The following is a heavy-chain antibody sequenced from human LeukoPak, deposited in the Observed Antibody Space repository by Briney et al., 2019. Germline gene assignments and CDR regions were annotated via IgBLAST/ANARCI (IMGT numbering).Heavy chain of an antibody. J-gene: IGHJ6*02. Sequence: GASVKVSCKASGGTLSSYAISWVRQAPGQGLEWMGRIIPIFGIANYAQKFQGRVTITADKSTSTAYMELSSLRSEDTAVYYCAHEFPCGGDCYGYFYYYGMDVWGQGTTVTVSS. CDR1: GGTLSSYA. V-gene: IGHV1-69*04. D-gene: IGHD2-21*02. CDR3: AHEFPCGGDCYGYFYYYGMDV. CDR2: IIPIFGIA.